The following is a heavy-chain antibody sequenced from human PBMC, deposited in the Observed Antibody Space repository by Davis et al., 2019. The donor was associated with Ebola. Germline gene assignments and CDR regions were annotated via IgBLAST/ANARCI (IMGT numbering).Heavy chain of an antibody. D-gene: IGHD5-18*01. CDR3: AKDRRGYSYGQLRYYYYGMDV. Sequence: GESLKISCAASGFTFSSYWMSWVRQAPGKGLEWVSAISGSGGSTYYADSVKGRFTISRDNAKNSLYLQMNSLRAEDTAVYYCAKDRRGYSYGQLRYYYYGMDVWGQGTTVTVSS. V-gene: IGHV3-23*01. CDR2: ISGSGGST. J-gene: IGHJ6*02. CDR1: GFTFSSYW.